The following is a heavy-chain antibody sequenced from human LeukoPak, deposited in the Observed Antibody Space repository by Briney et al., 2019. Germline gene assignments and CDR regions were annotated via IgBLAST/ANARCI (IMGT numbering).Heavy chain of an antibody. CDR3: ARVRDNGDYGMDV. CDR2: ISYTGTYI. D-gene: IGHD4-17*01. V-gene: IGHV3-21*01. J-gene: IGHJ6*04. Sequence: GRSLRLSCAASAFSLSAYNMNWVRQAPGKGLEWVSSISYTGTYIYYADSVKGRFTISRDNAQNSLYLQMNSLRAEDTAVYYCARVRDNGDYGMDVWGKGTTVTVSS. CDR1: AFSLSAYN.